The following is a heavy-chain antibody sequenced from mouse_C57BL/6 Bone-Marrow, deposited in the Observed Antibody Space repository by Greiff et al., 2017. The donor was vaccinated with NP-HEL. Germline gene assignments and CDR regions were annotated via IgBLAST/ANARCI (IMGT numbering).Heavy chain of an antibody. J-gene: IGHJ2*01. CDR2: INPNNGGT. V-gene: IGHV1-22*01. CDR3: ASNYYGSSYDFDY. CDR1: GYTFTDYN. D-gene: IGHD1-1*01. Sequence: EVMLVESGPELVKPGASVKMSCKASGYTFTDYNMHWVKQSHGKSLEWIGYINPNNGGTSYNQKFKGKATLTVNKSSSTAYMELRSLTSEDSAVYYCASNYYGSSYDFDYWGQGTTLTVSS.